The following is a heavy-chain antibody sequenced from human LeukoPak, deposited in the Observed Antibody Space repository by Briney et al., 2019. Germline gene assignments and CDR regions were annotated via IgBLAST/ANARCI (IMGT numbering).Heavy chain of an antibody. Sequence: KTGGSLRLSCAASGFTFSSYSMNGVRQPPGKGLEWVSSVSSSSSYIYYADSVKGRFTISRDNAKNSLSLRMNSLRPEDTAVYYCARDLVGYYYYGMDVWGQGTTVTVSS. D-gene: IGHD3-9*01. CDR3: ARDLVGYYYYGMDV. CDR2: VSSSSSYI. V-gene: IGHV3-21*04. J-gene: IGHJ6*02. CDR1: GFTFSSYS.